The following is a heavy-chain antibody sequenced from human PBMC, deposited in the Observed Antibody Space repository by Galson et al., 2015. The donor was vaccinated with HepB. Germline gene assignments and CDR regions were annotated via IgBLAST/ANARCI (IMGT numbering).Heavy chain of an antibody. CDR3: ARDPRPLTTVTTGQFDY. Sequence: SVKVSCKASGGTFSSYAISWVRQAPGQGLEWMGRIIPILGIANYAQKFQGRVTITADKSTSTAYMELSSLRSEDTAVYYCARDPRPLTTVTTGQFDYWGQGTLVTVSS. V-gene: IGHV1-69*04. J-gene: IGHJ4*02. CDR1: GGTFSSYA. CDR2: IIPILGIA. D-gene: IGHD4-17*01.